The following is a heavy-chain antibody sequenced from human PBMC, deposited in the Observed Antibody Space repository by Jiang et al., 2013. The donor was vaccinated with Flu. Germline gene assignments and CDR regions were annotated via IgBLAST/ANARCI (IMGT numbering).Heavy chain of an antibody. V-gene: IGHV3-33*01. J-gene: IGHJ4*02. Sequence: QLLESGGGVVQPGRSLRLSCAASGFTFSSYGMHWVRQAPGKGLEWVAVIWYDGSNKYYADSVKGRFTISRDNSKNTLYLQMNSLRAEDTAVYYCARDRSGKTNSLYYFDYWGQGTLVTVSS. CDR1: GFTFSSYG. CDR3: ARDRSGKTNSLYYFDY. CDR2: IWYDGSNK. D-gene: IGHD3-3*01.